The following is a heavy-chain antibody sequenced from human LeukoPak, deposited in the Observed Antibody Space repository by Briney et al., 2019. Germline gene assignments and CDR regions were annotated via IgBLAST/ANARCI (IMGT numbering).Heavy chain of an antibody. J-gene: IGHJ4*02. Sequence: GGSLRLSCAASGYTFSSYWMSWVRQAPGKGLEWVAIIKQDGSEAYYVDSVKGRFTVSRDNAKNSLYLQMNSLRAEDTAVYYCARDTSSIVGPRLDYWGQGTLVTVSS. CDR2: IKQDGSEA. D-gene: IGHD1-26*01. CDR1: GYTFSSYW. V-gene: IGHV3-7*01. CDR3: ARDTSSIVGPRLDY.